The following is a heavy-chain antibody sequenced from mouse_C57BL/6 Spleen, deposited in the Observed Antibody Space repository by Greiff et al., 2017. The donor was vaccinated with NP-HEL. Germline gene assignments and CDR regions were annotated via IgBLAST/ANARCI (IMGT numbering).Heavy chain of an antibody. V-gene: IGHV5-6*02. J-gene: IGHJ4*01. CDR2: ISSGGSYT. D-gene: IGHD1-1*01. Sequence: DVKLVESGGDLVKPGGSLKLSCAASGFTFSSYGMSWVRQTPDKRLEWVATISSGGSYTYYPDSVKGRFTISRDNAKNTLYLQMSSLKSEDTAMYYCARQGVTTVVATESAMDYWGQGTSVTVSS. CDR3: ARQGVTTVVATESAMDY. CDR1: GFTFSSYG.